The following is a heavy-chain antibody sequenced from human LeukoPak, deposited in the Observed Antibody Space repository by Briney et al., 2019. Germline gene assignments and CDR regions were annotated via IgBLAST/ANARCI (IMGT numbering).Heavy chain of an antibody. D-gene: IGHD3-3*01. J-gene: IGHJ5*02. V-gene: IGHV1-2*02. CDR3: ARRFLEWLSEARFDP. CDR2: INPNSGGT. CDR1: GDTFTVYY. Sequence: ASVKVSFKASGDTFTVYYMHWVRQAPGQGLEWMGWINPNSGGTNYAQKFQGRVTMTRDTSISTAYMELSRLRSDDTAVYYCARRFLEWLSEARFDPWGQGTLVTVSS.